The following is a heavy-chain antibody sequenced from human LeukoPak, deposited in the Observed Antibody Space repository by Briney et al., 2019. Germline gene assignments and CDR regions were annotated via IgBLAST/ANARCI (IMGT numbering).Heavy chain of an antibody. CDR3: ARGIAAAGPDY. V-gene: IGHV4-34*01. CDR2: INRSGGT. J-gene: IGHJ4*02. CDR1: GGSFSGYY. D-gene: IGHD6-13*01. Sequence: SETLSLTCAVYGGSFSGYYWSWIRQPPGKGLQWIGEINRSGGTNYNPSLKSRVTISVDTSKNQFSLKLSSVTAADTAVYYCARGIAAAGPDYWGQGTLVTVSS.